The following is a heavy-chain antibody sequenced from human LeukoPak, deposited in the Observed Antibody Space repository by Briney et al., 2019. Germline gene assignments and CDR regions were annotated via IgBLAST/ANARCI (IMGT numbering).Heavy chain of an antibody. V-gene: IGHV1-18*01. CDR1: GYTFTSYG. CDR2: ISAYNGNT. CDR3: ARVLYYDILTGYSNWFDP. D-gene: IGHD3-9*01. J-gene: IGHJ5*02. Sequence: ASVKVSCKASGYTFTSYGISWVRQAPGQGLEWMGWISAYNGNTNYAQKLQGRVTMTTDTSTSTAYMELRSLRSDDTAVYYCARVLYYDILTGYSNWFDPWGQGTLATVSS.